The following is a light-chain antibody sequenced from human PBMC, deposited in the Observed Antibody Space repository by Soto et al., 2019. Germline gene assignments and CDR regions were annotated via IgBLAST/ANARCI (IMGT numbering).Light chain of an antibody. Sequence: QPVLTKSPSASASLGASVKLTCTLISGHSTYAIAWHQQQPEKGPRYLMKLNSDGSHSKGDGIPDRFSGSSSGPERYLSISSLQSEDEADYYCQTWGTGDWVFGGGTKVTVL. CDR1: SGHSTYA. CDR2: LNSDGSH. CDR3: QTWGTGDWV. V-gene: IGLV4-69*01. J-gene: IGLJ3*02.